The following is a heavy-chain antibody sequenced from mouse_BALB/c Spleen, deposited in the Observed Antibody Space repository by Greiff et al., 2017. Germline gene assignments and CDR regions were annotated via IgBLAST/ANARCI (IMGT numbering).Heavy chain of an antibody. D-gene: IGHD2-3*01. Sequence: EVKLVESGGGLVKPGGSLKLSCAASGFAFSSYDMSWVRQTPEKRLEWVAYISSGGGSTYYPDTVKGRFTISRDNAKNTLYLQMSSLKSEDTAMYYCARDDGYFPFAYWGQGTLVTVSA. CDR2: ISSGGGST. V-gene: IGHV5-12-1*01. J-gene: IGHJ3*01. CDR1: GFAFSSYD. CDR3: ARDDGYFPFAY.